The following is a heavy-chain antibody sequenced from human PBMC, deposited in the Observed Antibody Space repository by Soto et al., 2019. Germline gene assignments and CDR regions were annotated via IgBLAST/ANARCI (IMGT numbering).Heavy chain of an antibody. CDR2: INAGNGNT. D-gene: IGHD3-10*01. CDR1: GYTFTSYA. J-gene: IGHJ6*02. CDR3: ARDRRKLWFGENFYYYYGMDV. Sequence: ASVKVSCKASGYTFTSYAMHWVRQAPGQRLEWMGWINAGNGNTKYSQKFQGRVTITRDTSASTAYMELSSLRSEDTAVYYCARDRRKLWFGENFYYYYGMDVWGQGTTVTVSS. V-gene: IGHV1-3*01.